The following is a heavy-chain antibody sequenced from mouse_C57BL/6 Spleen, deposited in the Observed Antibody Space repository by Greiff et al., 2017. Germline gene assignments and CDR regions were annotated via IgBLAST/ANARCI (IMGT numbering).Heavy chain of an antibody. CDR3: ARAISTTVVSFYFEG. CDR1: GYTFTSYW. CDR2: IYPRDGST. D-gene: IGHD1-1*01. Sequence: QVQLQQSGPELVKPGASVKLSCKASGYTFTSYWITWVKQRPGQGLEWIGWIYPRDGSTKYNEKFKGKATLTVDTSSSTAYMELNSLTSEDSAVYFCARAISTTVVSFYFEGRGTGATVTVST. J-gene: IGHJ1*03. V-gene: IGHV1-85*01.